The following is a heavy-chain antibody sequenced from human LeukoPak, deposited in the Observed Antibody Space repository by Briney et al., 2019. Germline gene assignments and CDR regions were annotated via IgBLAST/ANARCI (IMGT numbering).Heavy chain of an antibody. V-gene: IGHV3-48*01. CDR1: GFSLSDYS. CDR3: GRAGFGRYGMDV. J-gene: IGHJ6*02. D-gene: IGHD3-10*01. CDR2: INRRSSDI. Sequence: PGGSLRLSCEASGFSLSDYSMNWVRQAPGKGLQWVSYINRRSSDIYYADSVKGRFTISRANAKNSLFLQMYSLRPEDTAVYYCGRAGFGRYGMDVWGQGTTVTVSS.